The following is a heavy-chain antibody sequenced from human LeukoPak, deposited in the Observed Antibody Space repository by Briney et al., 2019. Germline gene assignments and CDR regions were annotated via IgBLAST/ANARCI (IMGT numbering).Heavy chain of an antibody. D-gene: IGHD3-3*01. J-gene: IGHJ5*02. CDR2: IIPIFGTA. V-gene: IGHV1-69*05. CDR3: ARVSKYYDFWSGYYEWWFDP. Sequence: ASVKVSCKASGGAFSSYAISWVRQAPGQGLEWMGGIIPIFGTANYAQKFQGRVTITTDESTSTAYMELSSLRSEDTAVYYCARVSKYYDFWSGYYEWWFDPWGQGTLVTVSP. CDR1: GGAFSSYA.